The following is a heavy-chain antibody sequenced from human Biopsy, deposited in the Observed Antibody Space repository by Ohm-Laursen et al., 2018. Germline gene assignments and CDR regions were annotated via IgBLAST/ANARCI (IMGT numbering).Heavy chain of an antibody. D-gene: IGHD6-19*01. V-gene: IGHV1-46*01. J-gene: IGHJ4*02. CDR1: GYSFTSYY. Sequence: GASVKASCQASGYSFTSYYMHWVRQAPGHGLEWMGMINPSGSTTSYPQIFQGRVTMTRDTSKSTVYMELSSLRSADTAVYFCARNTGWYGDLYYFDYWGQGTLVTVSS. CDR2: INPSGSTT. CDR3: ARNTGWYGDLYYFDY.